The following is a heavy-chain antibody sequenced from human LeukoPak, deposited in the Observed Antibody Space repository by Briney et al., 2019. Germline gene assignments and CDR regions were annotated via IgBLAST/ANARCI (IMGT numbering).Heavy chain of an antibody. V-gene: IGHV3-9*01. Sequence: GGSLRLSCAASGFTFDDYAMHWVRQAPGKGLEWVSGISWNSGSIGYADSVKGRFTISRDNSKNTLSLQMNSLRVEDTAIYYCVKNVVVKRYIDYWGQGTLVTVSS. J-gene: IGHJ4*02. CDR1: GFTFDDYA. CDR3: VKNVVVKRYIDY. D-gene: IGHD2-15*01. CDR2: ISWNSGSI.